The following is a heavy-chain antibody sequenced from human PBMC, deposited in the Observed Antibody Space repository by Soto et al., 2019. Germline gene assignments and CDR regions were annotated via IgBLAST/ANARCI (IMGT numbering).Heavy chain of an antibody. D-gene: IGHD2-21*02. CDR1: GFTFSNYA. J-gene: IGHJ3*01. V-gene: IGHV3-23*01. Sequence: EVQLLESGGGLVQPGGSLRLSCAASGFTFSNYAMSWVRQAPGKGLEWVSTVSGGGDGTYYADSVKGRFTISRDNPRNTVYLQMNRLGAEDSAVYYCAKKGLGSLATYCNYGDCNYAFDLWGQGTIVTVSS. CDR2: VSGGGDGT. CDR3: AKKGLGSLATYCNYGDCNYAFDL.